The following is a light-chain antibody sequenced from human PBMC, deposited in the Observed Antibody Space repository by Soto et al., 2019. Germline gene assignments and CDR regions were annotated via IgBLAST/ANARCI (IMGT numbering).Light chain of an antibody. CDR2: DVS. Sequence: QSVLTQPPSASGSPGQSVTISCTGTSSDVGGYNYVSWYQQHPGKAPKLMIYDVSKRPPGVPDRFSGSKSGNTASLTVSGLQADDEADYYCASYAGRDNLGVFGGGTKLTVL. J-gene: IGLJ3*02. V-gene: IGLV2-8*01. CDR1: SSDVGGYNY. CDR3: ASYAGRDNLGV.